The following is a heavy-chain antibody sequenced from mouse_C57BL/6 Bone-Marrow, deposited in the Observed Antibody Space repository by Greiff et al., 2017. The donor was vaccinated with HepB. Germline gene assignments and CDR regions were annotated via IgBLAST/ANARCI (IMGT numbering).Heavy chain of an antibody. Sequence: VKLMESGAELARPGASVKLSCKASGYTFTSYGISWVKQRTGQGLEWIGEIYPRSGNTYYNEKFKGKATLTADKSSSTAYMELRSLTSEDSAVYFCLLYYYAMDYWGQGTSVTVSS. CDR2: IYPRSGNT. CDR1: GYTFTSYG. J-gene: IGHJ4*01. CDR3: LLYYYAMDY. V-gene: IGHV1-81*01.